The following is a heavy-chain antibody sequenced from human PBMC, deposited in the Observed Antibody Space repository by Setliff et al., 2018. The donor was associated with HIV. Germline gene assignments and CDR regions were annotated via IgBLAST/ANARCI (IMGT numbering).Heavy chain of an antibody. J-gene: IGHJ4*02. CDR2: IYHSGST. D-gene: IGHD6-19*01. V-gene: IGHV4-38-2*02. Sequence: PSETLSLTCTVSGYSISSGYYWDWIRQPPGKGLEWIGSIYHSGSTYYNPSLKSRVTISVDTSKNQFSLKLSSVTAADTAVYYCARSPPGIAVAGLLDYWGQGTLVTVSS. CDR3: ARSPPGIAVAGLLDY. CDR1: GYSISSGYY.